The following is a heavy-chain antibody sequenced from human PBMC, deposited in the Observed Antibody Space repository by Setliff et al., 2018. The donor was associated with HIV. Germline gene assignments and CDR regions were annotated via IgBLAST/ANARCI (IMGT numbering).Heavy chain of an antibody. V-gene: IGHV3-48*03. J-gene: IGHJ4*02. Sequence: GESLKISCAASGFIFSSYEMNWVRQAPGKGLEWVSYIGTSTSNIYYADSVKGRFTISRDNAKNSLYLQMNSLRAEDTAVYYCARGEPTILIEPAAFFDYWGQGTLVTVSS. CDR1: GFIFSSYE. CDR2: IGTSTSNI. CDR3: ARGEPTILIEPAAFFDY. D-gene: IGHD2-2*01.